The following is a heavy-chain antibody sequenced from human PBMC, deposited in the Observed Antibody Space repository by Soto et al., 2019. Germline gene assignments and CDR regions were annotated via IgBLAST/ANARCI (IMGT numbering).Heavy chain of an antibody. CDR3: ARDTGFYGGYTGFDP. V-gene: IGHV4-31*03. J-gene: IGHJ5*02. CDR2: IYYTGTT. CDR1: GGSISGAAYY. D-gene: IGHD1-1*01. Sequence: QVQLQESGPGLLKPSQTLSLTCTVSGGSISGAAYYWSWIRHLPGKGLEWIGYIYYTGTTYYRPSLESRVTISLDTSKNQFSLKLTSVTAADTAVYYCARDTGFYGGYTGFDPWGQGTLVTVSS.